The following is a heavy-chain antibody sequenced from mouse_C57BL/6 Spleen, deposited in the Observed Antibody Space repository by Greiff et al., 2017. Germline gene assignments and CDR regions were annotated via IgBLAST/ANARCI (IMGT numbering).Heavy chain of an antibody. CDR3: TRGTEFAY. J-gene: IGHJ3*01. Sequence: QVQLQQSGAELVRPGASVTLSCKASGYTFTDYEMHWVKQTPVHGLEWIGAIDPETGGTAYNQKFKGKAILTADKSSSTAYMELRGLTSEDSAVCYCTRGTEFAYWGQGTLVTVSA. CDR2: IDPETGGT. CDR1: GYTFTDYE. D-gene: IGHD2-14*01. V-gene: IGHV1-15*01.